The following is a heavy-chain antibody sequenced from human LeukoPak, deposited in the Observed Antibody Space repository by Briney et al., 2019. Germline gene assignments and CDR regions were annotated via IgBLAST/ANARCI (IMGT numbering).Heavy chain of an antibody. Sequence: GGSLRLSCAASGFTFSSYAMSWVRQAPGKGLEWVSAISGSGGSTYYADSVKGRFTISRDNSKNTLYLQMNSLRAEDTAVYYCAKDQTIFGVAMYYFDYWGQGTLVTVSS. V-gene: IGHV3-23*01. D-gene: IGHD3-3*01. CDR2: ISGSGGST. J-gene: IGHJ4*02. CDR1: GFTFSSYA. CDR3: AKDQTIFGVAMYYFDY.